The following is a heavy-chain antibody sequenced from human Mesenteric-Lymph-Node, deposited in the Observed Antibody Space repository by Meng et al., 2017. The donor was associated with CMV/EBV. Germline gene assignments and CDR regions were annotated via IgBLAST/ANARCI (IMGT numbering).Heavy chain of an antibody. CDR3: AKDSHLLRFLEWLFDY. J-gene: IGHJ4*02. Sequence: SCKASGYTFTGYYMHWVRQAPGKGLEWVSAISGSGGSTYYADSVKGRFTISRDNSKNTLYLQMNSLRAEDTAVYYCAKDSHLLRFLEWLFDYWGQGTLVTVSS. D-gene: IGHD3-3*01. CDR1: GYTFTGYY. CDR2: ISGSGGST. V-gene: IGHV3-23*01.